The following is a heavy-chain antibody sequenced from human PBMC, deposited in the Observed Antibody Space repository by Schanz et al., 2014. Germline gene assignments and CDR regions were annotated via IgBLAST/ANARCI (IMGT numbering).Heavy chain of an antibody. J-gene: IGHJ6*02. V-gene: IGHV3-7*03. D-gene: IGHD6-6*01. CDR1: GFTFSSYW. CDR3: ARHPPPYSSSPYYWYYGMDV. Sequence: EVQLVESGGGLVQPGGSLRLSCAASGFTFSSYWMSWVRQAPGEGLEWVANIKQDGSEKYYVDSVKGRFTISRDNAKNSLYLQMNRLSPEETAVYYCARHPPPYSSSPYYWYYGMDVWGQGTTVTVSS. CDR2: IKQDGSEK.